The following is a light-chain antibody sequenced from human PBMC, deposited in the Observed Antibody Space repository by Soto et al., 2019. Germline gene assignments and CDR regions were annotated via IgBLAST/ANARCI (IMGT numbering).Light chain of an antibody. CDR2: AAS. Sequence: DIQLTQSPSFLSASVGDRVTITCRASQGISSYLTWYQQKPGKAPKLLIYAASTLQSGVPSRFSGIGSGTEFTLTISSLQPEDFATYFCQQLNSYPLFFGPGTKVDIK. V-gene: IGKV1-9*01. CDR1: QGISSY. J-gene: IGKJ3*01. CDR3: QQLNSYPLF.